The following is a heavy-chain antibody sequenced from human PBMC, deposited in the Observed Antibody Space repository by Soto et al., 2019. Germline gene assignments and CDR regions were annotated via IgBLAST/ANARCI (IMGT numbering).Heavy chain of an antibody. CDR3: ARPSGSYGEYAWSLLY. D-gene: IGHD4-17*01. CDR1: GFTFSSYA. V-gene: IGHV3-23*01. J-gene: IGHJ4*02. CDR2: ISGSGGST. Sequence: PGGSLRLSCAASGFTFSSYAMSWVRQAPGKGLEWVSAISGSGGSTYYADSVKGRFTISRDNSKNTLYLQMNSLRAEDTAVYYCARPSGSYGEYAWSLLYWGQGTLVTVYS.